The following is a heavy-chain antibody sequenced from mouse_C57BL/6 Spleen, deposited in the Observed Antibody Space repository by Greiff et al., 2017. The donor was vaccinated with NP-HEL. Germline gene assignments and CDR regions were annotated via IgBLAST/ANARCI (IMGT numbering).Heavy chain of an antibody. V-gene: IGHV1-82*01. CDR3: ARLSGSRRYFDY. D-gene: IGHD1-1*01. Sequence: VQLQQSGPELVKPGASVKISCKASGYAFSSSWMNWVKQRPGKGLEWIGRIYPGDGDTNYNGKFKGKATLTADKSSSTAYMQLSSLTSEDSAVYFCARLSGSRRYFDYWGQGTTLTVSS. CDR1: GYAFSSSW. J-gene: IGHJ2*01. CDR2: IYPGDGDT.